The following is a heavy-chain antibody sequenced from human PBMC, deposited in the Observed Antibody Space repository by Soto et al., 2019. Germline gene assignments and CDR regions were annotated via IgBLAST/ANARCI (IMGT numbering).Heavy chain of an antibody. Sequence: QVQLVQSGAEVKKPGSSVKVSCKASGGTFSSYAISWVRQAPGQGLEWMGGIVPIFGTANYAQKFQGRVTITADESTSTAYMELSSRRSEDTAVYYCARQGDDEGAYWYFDLWGRGTLVTVSS. D-gene: IGHD2-21*02. V-gene: IGHV1-69*01. CDR1: GGTFSSYA. CDR3: ARQGDDEGAYWYFDL. J-gene: IGHJ2*01. CDR2: IVPIFGTA.